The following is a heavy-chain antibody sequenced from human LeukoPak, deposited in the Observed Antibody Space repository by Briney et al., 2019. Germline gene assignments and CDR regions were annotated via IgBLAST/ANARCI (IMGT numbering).Heavy chain of an antibody. CDR3: ARDPPYCSGGSCYFKAFDI. Sequence: PSETLSLTCTVSGGSISSSTYYWGWIRQSPGTGLEWIGSIYYSGSTYYNPSLKSRVTISVDTSKNQFSLKLSSVTAADTAVYYCARDPPYCSGGSCYFKAFDIWGQGTMVTVSS. V-gene: IGHV4-39*07. J-gene: IGHJ3*02. CDR1: GGSISSSTYY. CDR2: IYYSGST. D-gene: IGHD2-15*01.